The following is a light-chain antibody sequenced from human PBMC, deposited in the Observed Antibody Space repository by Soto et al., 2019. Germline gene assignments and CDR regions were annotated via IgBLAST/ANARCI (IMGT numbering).Light chain of an antibody. CDR1: QRLSSN. J-gene: IGKJ1*01. V-gene: IGKV3-15*01. Sequence: EIVLTQSPVTLSVSPGERVTLYCRASQRLSSNLAWYQQRPGQAPRLLIYGASIRATDIPARFIGSGSGTEFTLTISSLQSEDFAVYYCQQYINWPRTFGQGTKVDI. CDR3: QQYINWPRT. CDR2: GAS.